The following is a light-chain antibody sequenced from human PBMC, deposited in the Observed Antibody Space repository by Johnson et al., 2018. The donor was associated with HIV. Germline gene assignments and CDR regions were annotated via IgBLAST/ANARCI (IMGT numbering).Light chain of an antibody. CDR1: SSNIGNNY. J-gene: IGLJ1*01. CDR3: ATWDSSLRWV. V-gene: IGLV1-51*01. CDR2: DND. Sequence: QSVLTQPPSVSAAPGQKVTISCSGSSSNIGNNYVSWYQQLPGTAPKVLIYDNDQRPLGIPDRFSPSKSATSATLVIPGLQTGDEADYYCATWDSSLRWVFGTGTKVTVL.